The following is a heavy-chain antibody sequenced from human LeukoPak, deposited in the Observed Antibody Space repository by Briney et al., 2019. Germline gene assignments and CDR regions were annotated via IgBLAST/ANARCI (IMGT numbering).Heavy chain of an antibody. Sequence: SVKVSCKASGGTFSSYAISWVRQAPGQGLEWMGGIIPIFGTANYAQKFQGRVTITADESTSTAYMELSSLRSEDTAAYYCARCVGYSYGYSDYYYGMDVWGQGTTVTVSS. CDR3: ARCVGYSYGYSDYYYGMDV. J-gene: IGHJ6*02. V-gene: IGHV1-69*01. D-gene: IGHD5-18*01. CDR2: IIPIFGTA. CDR1: GGTFSSYA.